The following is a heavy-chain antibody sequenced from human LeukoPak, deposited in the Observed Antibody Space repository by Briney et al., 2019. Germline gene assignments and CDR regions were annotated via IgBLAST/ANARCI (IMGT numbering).Heavy chain of an antibody. CDR2: ISYDGSNK. J-gene: IGHJ4*02. CDR1: GFTFSSYA. D-gene: IGHD3-22*01. Sequence: PGGSLRLPCAASGFTFSSYAMHWVRQAPGKGLEWVAVISYDGSNKYYADSVKGRVTISRDNSKNTLYLQMNSLRAEDTAVYYCARALHYYDSSGYFYGLDYWGQGTLVTVSS. CDR3: ARALHYYDSSGYFYGLDY. V-gene: IGHV3-30-3*01.